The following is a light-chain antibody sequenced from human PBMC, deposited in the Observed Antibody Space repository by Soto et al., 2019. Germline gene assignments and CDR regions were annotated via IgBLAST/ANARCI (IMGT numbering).Light chain of an antibody. V-gene: IGKV3-20*01. CDR3: QQYGSSPPYT. CDR1: QSVSSSY. J-gene: IGKJ2*01. Sequence: EIVLTQSPGTLSLSPGERATLSCRASQSVSSSYLAWYQQNPGQAPRLLIYGASSRATGIPDRFSGSGSGTDFTLTISRLEREDFAVYYCQQYGSSPPYTFGQGTKLEIK. CDR2: GAS.